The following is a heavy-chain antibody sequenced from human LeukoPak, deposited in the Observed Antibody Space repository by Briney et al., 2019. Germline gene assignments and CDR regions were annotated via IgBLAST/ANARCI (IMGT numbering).Heavy chain of an antibody. CDR1: GGTFSSYA. CDR2: IIPIFGTA. J-gene: IGHJ6*03. CDR3: ARDAPGYCSSTSCYGSPYYYYYMDV. D-gene: IGHD2-2*01. V-gene: IGHV1-69*05. Sequence: SVKVSCKASGGTFSSYAISWVRQAPGQGLEWMGGIIPIFGTANYAQKLQGRVTMTRDTSTSTAYMELRSLRSDDTAVYYCARDAPGYCSSTSCYGSPYYYYYMDVWGKGTTVTVSS.